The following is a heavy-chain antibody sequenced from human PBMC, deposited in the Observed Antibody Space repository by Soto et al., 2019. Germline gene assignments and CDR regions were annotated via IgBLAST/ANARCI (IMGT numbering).Heavy chain of an antibody. CDR2: IYFRGTT. D-gene: IGHD1-1*01. V-gene: IGHV4-39*01. CDR1: GGSVSSSSYY. J-gene: IGHJ4*02. Sequence: SETLSLTCSVSGGSVSSSSYYWGWIRQPPGKGLEWVGSIYFRGTTYYNPSLKSRVTISVDTSQNQFSLKLSSVTAADTAVYYCARLGVGTTFADFWGQGTLVTVSS. CDR3: ARLGVGTTFADF.